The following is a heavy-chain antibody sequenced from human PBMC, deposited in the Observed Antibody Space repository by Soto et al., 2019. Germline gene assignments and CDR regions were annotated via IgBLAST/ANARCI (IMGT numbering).Heavy chain of an antibody. J-gene: IGHJ4*02. CDR1: GGSFSGYY. CDR3: ARGYGSGSYSPDY. V-gene: IGHV4-34*01. CDR2: TNHSGST. Sequence: SETLSLTCAVYGGSFSGYYWSWIRQPPGKGLEWIGETNHSGSTNYNPSLKSRVTISVDTSKNQFSLKLSSVTAADTAVYYCARGYGSGSYSPDYWGQGTLVTVSS. D-gene: IGHD3-10*01.